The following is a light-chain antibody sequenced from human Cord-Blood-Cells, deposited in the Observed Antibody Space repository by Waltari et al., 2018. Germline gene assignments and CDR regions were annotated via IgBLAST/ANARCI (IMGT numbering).Light chain of an antibody. J-gene: IGLJ3*02. CDR3: CSYAGSSTWV. CDR1: SRDVWSYNR. Sequence: QSALTQPASVSGSPGQPITISCTGTSRDVWSYNRFPGYQQHPGKAPKLMIYEGSKRPSGVSNRFSGSKSGNTASLTISGLQAEDEADYYCCSYAGSSTWVFGGGTKLTVL. V-gene: IGLV2-23*01. CDR2: EGS.